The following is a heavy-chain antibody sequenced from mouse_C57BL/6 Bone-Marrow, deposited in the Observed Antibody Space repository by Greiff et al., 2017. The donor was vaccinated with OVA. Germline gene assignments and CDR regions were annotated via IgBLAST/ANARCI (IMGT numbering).Heavy chain of an antibody. CDR3: ARSFYYSNYYFDY. D-gene: IGHD2-5*01. V-gene: IGHV1-19*01. CDR2: INPYNGGT. CDR1: GYTFTDYY. Sequence: VHVKQSGPVLVKPGASVKMSCKASGYTFTDYYMNWVKQSHGKSLEWIGVINPYNGGTSYNQKFKGKATLTVDKSSSTAYMELNSLTSEDSAVYYCARSFYYSNYYFDYWGQGTTLTVSS. J-gene: IGHJ2*01.